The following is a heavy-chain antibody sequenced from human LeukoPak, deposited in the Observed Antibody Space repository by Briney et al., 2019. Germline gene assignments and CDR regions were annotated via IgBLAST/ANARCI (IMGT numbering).Heavy chain of an antibody. CDR3: ARGPPEDIVVVVDNY. D-gene: IGHD2-15*01. Sequence: PGRSLRLSCATSGFTFSSYSMNWVRQAPGKGLEWVSSISSSSSYIYYADSVKGRFTISRDNAKNSLYLQMNSLRAEDTAVYYCARGPPEDIVVVVDNYWGQGTLVTVSS. V-gene: IGHV3-21*01. CDR2: ISSSSSYI. CDR1: GFTFSSYS. J-gene: IGHJ4*02.